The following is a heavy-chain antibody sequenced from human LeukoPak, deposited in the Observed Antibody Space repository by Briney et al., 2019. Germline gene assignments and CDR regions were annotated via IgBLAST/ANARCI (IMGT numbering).Heavy chain of an antibody. D-gene: IGHD6-13*01. Sequence: GGSLRLSCAASGFTFSSYGMHWVRQAPGKGLEWLAFIRYDGSNKYYADSVKGRFTISRDNSKNTLYLQMNSLRAEDTAVYYCAKDKYSSSWYNWFDPWGQGTLVTVSS. CDR1: GFTFSSYG. CDR2: IRYDGSNK. CDR3: AKDKYSSSWYNWFDP. V-gene: IGHV3-30*02. J-gene: IGHJ5*02.